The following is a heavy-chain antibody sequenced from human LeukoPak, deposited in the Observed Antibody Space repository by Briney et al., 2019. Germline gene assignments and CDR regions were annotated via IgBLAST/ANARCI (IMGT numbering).Heavy chain of an antibody. CDR2: ISGSGGST. CDR3: AKGGMGYSGAYYVGY. CDR1: GFTFSSYA. V-gene: IGHV3-23*01. D-gene: IGHD1-26*01. Sequence: GGSLRLSCAASGFTFSSYAMSWVRQAPGKGLEWVSSISGSGGSTYYADSVKGRFTISRDSSKNTLSLQMNSLRAEDTAVYYCAKGGMGYSGAYYVGYWGQGTLVTVSS. J-gene: IGHJ4*02.